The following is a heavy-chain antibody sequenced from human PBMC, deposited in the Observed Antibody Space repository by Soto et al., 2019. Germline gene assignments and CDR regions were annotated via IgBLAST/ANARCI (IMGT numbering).Heavy chain of an antibody. CDR1: VDSISSSGYY. V-gene: IGHV4-31*03. Sequence: PXEPLSLTCTFSVDSISSSGYYCTWIRQHPWKGLEWIGYIHHGGSTYYNPSLKSRPTISVETSRNQFSLKLSSVTAADTAVYYCARALCYHDSNGYPFESWGQGTLVNVSS. CDR3: ARALCYHDSNGYPFES. D-gene: IGHD3-22*01. J-gene: IGHJ4*02. CDR2: IHHGGST.